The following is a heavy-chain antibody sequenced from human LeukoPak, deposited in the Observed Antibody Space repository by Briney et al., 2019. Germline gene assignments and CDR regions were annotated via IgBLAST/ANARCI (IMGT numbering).Heavy chain of an antibody. CDR2: ISSSSSYI. D-gene: IGHD3-16*01. CDR1: GFTFSSYS. CDR3: TRGSGGAYDY. V-gene: IGHV3-21*01. J-gene: IGHJ4*02. Sequence: GGSLRLSCAASGFTFSSYSMNWVRQPPGKGLEWVSSISSSSSYIYYADSVNGRFTISRDNANNSLYLQMNSLRAEDTAVYYCTRGSGGAYDYWGQGTLVTVSS.